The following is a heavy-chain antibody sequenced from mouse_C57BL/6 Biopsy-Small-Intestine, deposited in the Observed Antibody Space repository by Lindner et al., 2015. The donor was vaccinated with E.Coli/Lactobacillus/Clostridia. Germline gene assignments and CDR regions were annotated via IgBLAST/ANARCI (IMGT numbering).Heavy chain of an antibody. CDR3: ARGNSNYFDY. CDR1: GYTFTNYW. J-gene: IGHJ2*01. D-gene: IGHD2-5*01. Sequence: VQLQESGAELVRPGTSVKMSCKASGYTFTNYWIGWAKQRPGHGLEWIGDIYPGGGYTNYNEKFKGKATLTADKSSSTAYMQFSSLTSEDSAIYYCARGNSNYFDYWGQGTTLTVSS. V-gene: IGHV1-63*01. CDR2: IYPGGGYT.